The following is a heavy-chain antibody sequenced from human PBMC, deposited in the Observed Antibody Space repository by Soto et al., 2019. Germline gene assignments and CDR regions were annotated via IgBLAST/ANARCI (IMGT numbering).Heavy chain of an antibody. V-gene: IGHV1-2*02. J-gene: IGHJ6*02. Sequence: QVHLVQSGAEMKRPGASVKVSCKASGYTFTGNYIHWVRQAPGQGLEWMGWVNPDNGGTTSAEKFQGRVTMTRDTSVTTAYMELYRLTSDDTAVYYCARDPRPPSGWLGFWEYGMDVWGQGTTVTVSS. CDR1: GYTFTGNY. CDR3: ARDPRPPSGWLGFWEYGMDV. D-gene: IGHD3-3*01. CDR2: VNPDNGGT.